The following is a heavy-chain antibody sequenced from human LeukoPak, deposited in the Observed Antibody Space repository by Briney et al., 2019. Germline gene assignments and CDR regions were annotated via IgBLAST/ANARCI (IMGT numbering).Heavy chain of an antibody. CDR1: GYTFTGYY. J-gene: IGHJ4*02. CDR3: ARGHTYYYDSSGYYYIDY. D-gene: IGHD3-22*01. Sequence: ASVKVSCKASGYTFTGYYMHWVRQAPGQGLEWMGWINPNSGGTNYAQKLQGRVTMTTDTSTSTAYMELRSLRSDDTAVYYCARGHTYYYDSSGYYYIDYWGQGTLVTVSS. CDR2: INPNSGGT. V-gene: IGHV1-2*02.